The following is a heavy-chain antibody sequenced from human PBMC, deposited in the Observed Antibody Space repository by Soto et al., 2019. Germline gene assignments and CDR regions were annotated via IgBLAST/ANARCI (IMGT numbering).Heavy chain of an antibody. CDR1: GGTFSSYA. Sequence: SVKVSCKXSGGTFSSYAISWVRQAPGQGLEWMGGIIPIFGTANYAQKFQGRVTITADKSTSTAYMELSSLRSEDTAVYYCARDGVDESFDYWGQGTLVTVSS. CDR2: IIPIFGTA. D-gene: IGHD3-3*01. V-gene: IGHV1-69*06. J-gene: IGHJ4*02. CDR3: ARDGVDESFDY.